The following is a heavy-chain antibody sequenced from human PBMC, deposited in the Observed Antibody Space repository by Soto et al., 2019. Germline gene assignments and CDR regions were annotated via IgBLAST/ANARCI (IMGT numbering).Heavy chain of an antibody. CDR2: ISYDGSNK. D-gene: IGHD3-9*01. V-gene: IGHV3-30*18. CDR1: GFTFSSYG. Sequence: QVQLVESGGGVVQPGRSLRLSCAASGFTFSSYGMHWVRQAPGKGLEWVAVISYDGSNKYYADSVKGRFTISRDNSKNTLYLQMNSLRAEDTAVYYCAKVEDILTCYYRLWDFDYWGQGTLVTVSS. CDR3: AKVEDILTCYYRLWDFDY. J-gene: IGHJ4*02.